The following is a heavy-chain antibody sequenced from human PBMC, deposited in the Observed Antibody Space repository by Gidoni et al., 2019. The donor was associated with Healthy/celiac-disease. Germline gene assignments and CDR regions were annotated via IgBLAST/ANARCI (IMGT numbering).Heavy chain of an antibody. D-gene: IGHD6-25*01. Sequence: QRQLQNSVPGLAKPSETPTLTCTVSGDSISRSSSYWGWIRQPPGKGLEWIGSSYYSGSTYYHTCLKSRVTISVETSKDQFSLKLSSVNAADTAVYYCERHLYSCELNLDIWGQGTMVTVSS. J-gene: IGHJ3*02. CDR2: SYYSGST. CDR3: ERHLYSCELNLDI. CDR1: GDSISRSSSY. V-gene: IGHV4-39*01.